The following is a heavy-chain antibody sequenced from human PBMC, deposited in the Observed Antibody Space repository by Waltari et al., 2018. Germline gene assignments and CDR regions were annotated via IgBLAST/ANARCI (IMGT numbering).Heavy chain of an antibody. J-gene: IGHJ5*02. CDR3: ARVYRSRGSGGYNWFDP. CDR2: INPNTGGT. CDR1: GYIFSGYD. V-gene: IGHV1-2*07. Sequence: QVQLVQSGAAVKQPGASVKVSCKASGYIFSGYDIHWVRQAPGQGLEWMGWINPNTGGTKYAHKFQGRVTMTRDTSIRTAYMQLSSLTSADMAVYYCARVYRSRGSGGYNWFDPWGQGTLVTVSS. D-gene: IGHD3-10*01.